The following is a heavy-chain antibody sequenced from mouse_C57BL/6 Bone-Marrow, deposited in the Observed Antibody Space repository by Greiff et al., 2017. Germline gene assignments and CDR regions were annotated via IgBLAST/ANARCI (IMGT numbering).Heavy chain of an antibody. J-gene: IGHJ1*03. CDR1: GYTFTSYW. CDR2: IDPSDSYT. CDR3: ARGGGLLLGGYFDV. Sequence: QVQLQQPGAELVMPGASVKLSCKASGYTFTSYWMHWVKQRPGQGIEWIGEIDPSDSYTNYNQKFKGKSTLTVDKSSSTAYMQLSSLTSEDSAVYYCARGGGLLLGGYFDVWGTGTTVTVSS. V-gene: IGHV1-69*01. D-gene: IGHD3-3*01.